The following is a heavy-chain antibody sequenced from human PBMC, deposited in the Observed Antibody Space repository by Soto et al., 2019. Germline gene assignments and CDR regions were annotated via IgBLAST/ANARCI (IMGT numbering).Heavy chain of an antibody. CDR3: TRHAIIPKLQYGMDV. CDR2: IFYRGNT. D-gene: IGHD2-2*02. Sequence: ETLSLTCTVSGGSISGYYWSWIRQPPGKGLEWIGYIFYRGNTLYSPSLQSRVTISVDTSKNQFSLRLSSVTTADTAVYYCTRHAIIPKLQYGMDVWGQGASVTVSS. J-gene: IGHJ6*02. CDR1: GGSISGYY. V-gene: IGHV4-59*01.